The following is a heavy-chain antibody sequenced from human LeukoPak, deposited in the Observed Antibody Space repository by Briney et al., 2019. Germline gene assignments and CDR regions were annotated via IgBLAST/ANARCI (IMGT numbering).Heavy chain of an antibody. D-gene: IGHD5-24*01. J-gene: IGHJ3*01. Sequence: GGSLKLSCAASGFTFSNFGMNWVRPAPGKGLEWVSIITSGVGITYYADPVKGRFTISRDNSKNTLSRKMNSLSVEDTAMYFCAKDIQFSTWGLGTMVTVSS. V-gene: IGHV3-23*01. CDR1: GFTFSNFG. CDR2: ITSGVGIT. CDR3: AKDIQFST.